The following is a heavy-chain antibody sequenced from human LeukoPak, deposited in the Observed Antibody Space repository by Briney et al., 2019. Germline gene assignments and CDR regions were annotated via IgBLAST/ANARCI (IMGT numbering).Heavy chain of an antibody. CDR2: INSDGINT. CDR1: GFTFSRYW. D-gene: IGHD3-22*01. V-gene: IGHV3-74*01. CDR3: ARDLGQYYDTSDNWFDP. J-gene: IGHJ5*02. Sequence: GGSLRLSCVASGFTFSRYWMHWVRQAPGKGLVWVSRINSDGINTSYADSVKGRFTISRDNAKNTLNLQMISLRAEDTAVYYCARDLGQYYDTSDNWFDPWGQGTLVTVSS.